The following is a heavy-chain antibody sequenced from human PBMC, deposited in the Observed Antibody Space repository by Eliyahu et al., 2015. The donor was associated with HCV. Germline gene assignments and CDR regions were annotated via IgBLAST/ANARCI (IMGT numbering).Heavy chain of an antibody. CDR2: ISYDGSNK. D-gene: IGHD3-10*01. J-gene: IGHJ2*01. CDR1: GFXFXSYA. CDR3: ARDPTVLLWFGELPLTGWYFDL. Sequence: QVQLVESGGGVVQPGRSLRLSCAASGFXFXSYAXXWVRQAPGKGLEWXAVISYDGSNKYYADSVKGRFTISRDNSKNTLYLQMNSLRAEDTAVYYCARDPTVLLWFGELPLTGWYFDLWGRGTLVTVSS. V-gene: IGHV3-30-3*01.